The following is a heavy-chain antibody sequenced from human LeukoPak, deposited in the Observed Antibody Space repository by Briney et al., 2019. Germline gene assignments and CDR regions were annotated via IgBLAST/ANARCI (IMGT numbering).Heavy chain of an antibody. V-gene: IGHV4-34*01. D-gene: IGHD6-13*01. Sequence: SETLSLTCAVYGGSFSGYYWIWIRQPPGKGLEWIGEINHSGSTNYNPSLKSRVTISVDTSKNQFSLKLSSVTAADTAVYYCARGPAAAGNIDYWGQGTLVTVSS. J-gene: IGHJ4*02. CDR1: GGSFSGYY. CDR3: ARGPAAAGNIDY. CDR2: INHSGST.